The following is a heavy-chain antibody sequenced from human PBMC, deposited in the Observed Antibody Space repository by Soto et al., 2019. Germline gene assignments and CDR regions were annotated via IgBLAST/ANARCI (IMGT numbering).Heavy chain of an antibody. CDR3: ARGYVFWSVYYAKSDYYSVMDV. V-gene: IGHV1-2*04. Sequence: ASVKVSCKASGYTFTGYYMHWVRQAPGQGLEWMGWINPNSGGTNYAQKFQGWVTMTRDTSISTAYMELSRLRSDDTAVYYCARGYVFWSVYYAKSDYYSVMDVWGQGTTVTVSS. CDR1: GYTFTGYY. J-gene: IGHJ6*02. CDR2: INPNSGGT. D-gene: IGHD3-3*01.